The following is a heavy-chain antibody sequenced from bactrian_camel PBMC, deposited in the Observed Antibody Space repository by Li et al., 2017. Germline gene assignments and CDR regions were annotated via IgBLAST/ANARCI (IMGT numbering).Heavy chain of an antibody. D-gene: IGHD2*01. V-gene: IGHV3-3*01. CDR3: AAKRGTWPGVRCNPGVDFDY. CDR2: ISRLTGAT. CDR1: GNPFSRNC. Sequence: GGGSVQAGGALRLSCAASGNPFSRNCMAWFRQVPGKEREGIAGISRLTGATYYRDTVKGRFTISQALANNTVYLQMNSLRPEDTAMYYCAAKRGTWPGVRCNPGVDFDYWGQGTQVTVS. J-gene: IGHJ6*01.